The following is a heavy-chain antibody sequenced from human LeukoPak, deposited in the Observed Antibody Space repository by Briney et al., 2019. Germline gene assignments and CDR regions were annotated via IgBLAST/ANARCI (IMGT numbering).Heavy chain of an antibody. D-gene: IGHD3-9*01. Sequence: ASVKVSCKPSGYTFTGYYIHWVRQAPGQGLEWMGWINPNSGATNYAQKFQGRVAMTRDTSISTAYMELSGLTYDDAAVYHCARGITISGSGTFDYWGQGTLVTVSS. V-gene: IGHV1-2*02. J-gene: IGHJ4*02. CDR2: INPNSGAT. CDR1: GYTFTGYY. CDR3: ARGITISGSGTFDY.